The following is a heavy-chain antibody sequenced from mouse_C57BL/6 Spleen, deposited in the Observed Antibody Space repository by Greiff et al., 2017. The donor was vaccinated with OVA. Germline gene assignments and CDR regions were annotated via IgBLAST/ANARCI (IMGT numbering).Heavy chain of an antibody. Sequence: VQWVESGAELVRPGASVKLSCKASGYTFTDYYINWVKQRPGQGLEWIARIYPGSGNTYYNEKFKGKATLTAEKSSNTAYMQLSSLTSEDSAVYFCARAYDYDAMDYWGQGTSVTVSS. CDR1: GYTFTDYY. J-gene: IGHJ4*01. CDR3: ARAYDYDAMDY. D-gene: IGHD6-5*01. V-gene: IGHV1-76*01. CDR2: IYPGSGNT.